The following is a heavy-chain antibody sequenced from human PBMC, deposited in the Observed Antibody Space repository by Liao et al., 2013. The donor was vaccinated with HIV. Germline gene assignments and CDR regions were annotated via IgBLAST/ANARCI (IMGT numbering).Heavy chain of an antibody. CDR3: ARILDRPQTRTISYYDNYYYYMDV. Sequence: QVHLQESGPGLVKPSETLSLTCRVSGASISDHYWTWIRQPAGEGFEWIGRIYGSGSTHHNPSLRSRVTMSVDTSKNQFSLRMTFVTAADTGTYYCARILDRPQTRTISYYDNYYYYMDVWGKGPTVTVSS. CDR1: GASISDHY. V-gene: IGHV4-4*07. J-gene: IGHJ6*03. D-gene: IGHD3-16*01. CDR2: IYGSGST.